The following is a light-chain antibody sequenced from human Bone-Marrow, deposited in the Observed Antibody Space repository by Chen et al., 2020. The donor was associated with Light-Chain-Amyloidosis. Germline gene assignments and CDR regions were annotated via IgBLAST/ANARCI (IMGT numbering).Light chain of an antibody. CDR3: AAWDASLSAHV. V-gene: IGLV1-47*01. Sequence: QSVVTQPPSVSGTPWQRVTVSCSGSSSNIESYTTYWYQHLPVTAPKLLIYNNNQRPSGVPDLFSGSNAGTSASLAISGLRSEDEADYYCAAWDASLSAHVFGTGTKVTVL. J-gene: IGLJ1*01. CDR1: SSNIESYT. CDR2: NNN.